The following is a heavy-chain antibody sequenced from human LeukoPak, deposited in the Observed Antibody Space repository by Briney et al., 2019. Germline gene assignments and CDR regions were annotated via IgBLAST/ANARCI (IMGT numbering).Heavy chain of an antibody. Sequence: GASVKVSCKASGGTFSSYAISWVRQAPGQGLEWMGWINPNSGGTNYAQKFQGRVTMTRDTSISTAYMELSRLRSDDTAVYSCARGYSGSLSGWGQGTLVTVSS. D-gene: IGHD1-26*01. CDR1: GGTFSSYA. CDR2: INPNSGGT. CDR3: ARGYSGSLSG. V-gene: IGHV1-2*02. J-gene: IGHJ4*02.